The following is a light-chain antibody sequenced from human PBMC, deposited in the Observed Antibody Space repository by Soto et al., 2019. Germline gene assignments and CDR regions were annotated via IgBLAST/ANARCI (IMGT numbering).Light chain of an antibody. CDR3: SSYTGITTPGVV. CDR2: DVT. Sequence: SALTQPASVSGSPGQSITISCTGTSSDVGDYDCVSWYQQHPGKAPQLIIYDVTNRPSGVSNRFSGTKSGNTASLTISGLQAEDEADYYCSSYTGITTPGVVFGGGTKVTVL. V-gene: IGLV2-14*03. CDR1: SSDVGDYDC. J-gene: IGLJ2*01.